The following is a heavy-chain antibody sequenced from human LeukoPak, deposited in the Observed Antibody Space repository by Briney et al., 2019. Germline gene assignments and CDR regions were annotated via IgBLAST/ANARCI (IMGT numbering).Heavy chain of an antibody. CDR3: AKDGVVEDFWSGLSWFDP. V-gene: IGHV3-23*01. CDR1: GFTFSSYA. Sequence: GGSLRLSCAASGFTFSSYAMSWVRQAPGKGLEWVSDISGSGGSTYYADSVKDRFTISRDNSKNTLYLQMKSLRAEDTAVYYCAKDGVVEDFWSGLSWFDPWGRGTLVTVSS. J-gene: IGHJ5*02. CDR2: ISGSGGST. D-gene: IGHD3-3*01.